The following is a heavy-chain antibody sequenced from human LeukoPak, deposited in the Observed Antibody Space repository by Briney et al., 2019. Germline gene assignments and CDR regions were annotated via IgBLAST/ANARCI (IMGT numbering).Heavy chain of an antibody. Sequence: PGGSLRLSCAASGFTFSSYAMNWVRQAPGKGLEWVSFISGSGDTTYYADSVKGRFTISRDSSKNTLYLQMNSLRAEDTAVYYCAKSRGESRGASNYWGQGTPVTVPS. D-gene: IGHD1-26*01. CDR2: ISGSGDTT. CDR1: GFTFSSYA. V-gene: IGHV3-23*01. J-gene: IGHJ4*02. CDR3: AKSRGESRGASNY.